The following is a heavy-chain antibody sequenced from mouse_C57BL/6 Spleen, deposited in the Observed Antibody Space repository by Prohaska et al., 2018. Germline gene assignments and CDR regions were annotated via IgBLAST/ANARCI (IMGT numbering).Heavy chain of an antibody. Sequence: QVQLQQPGAELVKPGASVKLSCKASGYTFTSYWMHWVKQRPGQGLEWIGMIHPNSGRTNYNEKFKSKATLTVDKSSSTAYMQLSSLTSEDSAVYYCARRDYGSSSSDFDYWGQGTTLTVSS. CDR3: ARRDYGSSSSDFDY. J-gene: IGHJ2*01. CDR2: IHPNSGRT. V-gene: IGHV1-64*01. CDR1: GYTFTSYW. D-gene: IGHD1-1*01.